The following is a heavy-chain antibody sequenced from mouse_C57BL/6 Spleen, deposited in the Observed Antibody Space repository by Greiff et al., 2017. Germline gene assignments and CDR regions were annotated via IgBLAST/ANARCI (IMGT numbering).Heavy chain of an antibody. CDR3: ARATTVVATGWYFDV. J-gene: IGHJ1*03. Sequence: VQVVESGPELVKPGASVKISCKASGYAFSSSWMNWVKQRPGKGLEWIGRIYPGDGDTNYNGKFKGKATLTADKSSSTAYMQLSSLTSEDSAVYFCARATTVVATGWYFDVWGTGTTVTVSS. D-gene: IGHD1-1*01. V-gene: IGHV1-82*01. CDR1: GYAFSSSW. CDR2: IYPGDGDT.